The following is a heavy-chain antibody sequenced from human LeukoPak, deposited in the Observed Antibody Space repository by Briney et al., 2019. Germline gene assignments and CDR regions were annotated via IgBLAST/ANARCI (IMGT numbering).Heavy chain of an antibody. CDR3: ARGGPSSRWFDY. D-gene: IGHD2-2*01. J-gene: IGHJ5*01. CDR1: GVSISRDH. V-gene: IGHV4-59*01. CDR2: LFNGGTT. Sequence: SETLSLTCTVSGVSISRDHWSWLRQSPGGGLEWIGYLFNGGTTDYNPSPKSRITISVDTSGNQFSLNLNSVTTADTAVYYCARGGPSSRWFDYWGQGTLVTVSA.